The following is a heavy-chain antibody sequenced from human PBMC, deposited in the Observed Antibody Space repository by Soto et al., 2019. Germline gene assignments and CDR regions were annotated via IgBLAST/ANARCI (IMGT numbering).Heavy chain of an antibody. CDR2: ISYDGSNK. CDR3: AKDLGNSGSWDAFDI. J-gene: IGHJ3*02. D-gene: IGHD1-26*01. Sequence: GGSLRLSCAASGFTFSSYGMHWVRQAPGKGLEWVAVISYDGSNKYYADSVKGRFTISRDNSKNTLYLQMNSLRAEDTAVYSCAKDLGNSGSWDAFDIWGQGKMVTVSS. CDR1: GFTFSSYG. V-gene: IGHV3-30*18.